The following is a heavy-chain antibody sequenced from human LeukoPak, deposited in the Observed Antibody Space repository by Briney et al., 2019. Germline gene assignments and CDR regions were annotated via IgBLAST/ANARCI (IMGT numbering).Heavy chain of an antibody. V-gene: IGHV4-4*07. CDR1: GGSISSYY. CDR2: IYTSGST. Sequence: SETLSLTCTVSGGSISSYYWSWIRQPAGKGLEWIGRIYTSGSTNYNPSLKSRVTMSVDTSENQFSLKLSSVTAADTAVYYCARDDERHDYGDYYYYGMDVWGQGTTVTVSS. D-gene: IGHD4-17*01. J-gene: IGHJ6*02. CDR3: ARDDERHDYGDYYYYGMDV.